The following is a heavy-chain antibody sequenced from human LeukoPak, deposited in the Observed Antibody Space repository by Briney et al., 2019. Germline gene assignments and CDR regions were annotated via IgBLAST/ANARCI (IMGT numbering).Heavy chain of an antibody. CDR2: ISGSGGST. D-gene: IGHD3-10*01. J-gene: IGHJ3*02. CDR3: AKDRFLWFGDNSIDAFDI. V-gene: IGHV3-23*01. Sequence: PGGSLRLSCAASGFTFSSYAMSWVRQAPGKGLEWVSAISGSGGSTYYADSVKGRFTISRDNSKNTLYLQMNSLRAEDTAVYYCAKDRFLWFGDNSIDAFDIWGQGTMVTVSS. CDR1: GFTFSSYA.